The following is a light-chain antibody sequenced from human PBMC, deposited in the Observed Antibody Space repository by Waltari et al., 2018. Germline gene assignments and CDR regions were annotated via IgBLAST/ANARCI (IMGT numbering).Light chain of an antibody. CDR3: LQYNSYPWT. V-gene: IGKV1-5*03. J-gene: IGKJ1*01. CDR1: QSTVVW. Sequence: DIHVTQSPSTLSASVGDRVTITCRASQSTVVWLACYQQKPWKAPRLLIYKASYLESGVPSRFSGSASGTAFTLTISSLQADDFATYYCLQYNSYPWTFGQGTTVEIK. CDR2: KAS.